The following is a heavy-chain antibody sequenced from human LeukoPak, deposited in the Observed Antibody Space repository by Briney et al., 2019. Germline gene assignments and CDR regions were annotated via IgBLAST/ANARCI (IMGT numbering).Heavy chain of an antibody. D-gene: IGHD3-22*01. CDR3: ARDTRSYDTSGYYYFDY. J-gene: IGHJ4*02. Sequence: SETLSLTCSVSGASTTSYYWNWIRQAPGKGLEWIGYIYSDGTTSYSPSLRSRVTISIDTSRNQFSLKLSSVTAADAAVYYCARDTRSYDTSGYYYFDYWGQGALVTVSS. V-gene: IGHV4-59*01. CDR1: GASTTSYY. CDR2: IYSDGTT.